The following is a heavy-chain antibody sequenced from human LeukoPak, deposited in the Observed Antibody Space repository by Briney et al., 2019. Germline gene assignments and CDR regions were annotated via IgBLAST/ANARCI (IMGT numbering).Heavy chain of an antibody. Sequence: GGSLRLSCAASGFTVSSNYMSWVRQAPGKGLEWVSVIYSGGSTYYADSVKGRFTISRDNSKNTLYLQMNSLRSEDTAVFYCARDFSSSWSLDYWGQGTLVTVSS. CDR2: IYSGGST. CDR1: GFTVSSNY. J-gene: IGHJ4*02. V-gene: IGHV3-53*05. CDR3: ARDFSSSWSLDY. D-gene: IGHD6-13*01.